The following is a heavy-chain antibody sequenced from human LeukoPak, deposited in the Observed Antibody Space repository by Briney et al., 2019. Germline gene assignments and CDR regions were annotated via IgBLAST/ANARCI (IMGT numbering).Heavy chain of an antibody. Sequence: SEALSLTCTVAGDSVTSSSYCWGWIRQPPGKGLEWIGCIYYSGSSYYNSSLNSRVTISVDTSKNEFSLRLKSVTATDTALYYCVRHRSGQAWLDPWGQGTLVIVSS. CDR3: VRHRSGQAWLDP. CDR2: IYYSGSS. CDR1: GDSVTSSSYC. D-gene: IGHD1-26*01. J-gene: IGHJ5*02. V-gene: IGHV4-39*01.